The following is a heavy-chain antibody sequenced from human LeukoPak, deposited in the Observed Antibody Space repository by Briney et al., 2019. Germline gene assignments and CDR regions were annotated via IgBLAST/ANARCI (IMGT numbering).Heavy chain of an antibody. Sequence: GGSLRLSCAASGFIVSTNYMTWVRQAPGKGLQWVAIHFSDRRTFYADTVKGRFTVSRDNSKNTLYLQMNSLRPEDTAVYYCAKDVVIGASYDYGDYIPLPHWGQGTLVTVSS. CDR1: GFIVSTNY. CDR3: AKDVVIGASYDYGDYIPLPH. V-gene: IGHV3-66*02. D-gene: IGHD4-17*01. J-gene: IGHJ1*01. CDR2: HFSDRRT.